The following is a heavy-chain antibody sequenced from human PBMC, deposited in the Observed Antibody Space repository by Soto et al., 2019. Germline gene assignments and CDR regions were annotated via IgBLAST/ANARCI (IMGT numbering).Heavy chain of an antibody. CDR2: IAYDGTIQ. Sequence: QEQLVESGGDVVQPGRYLTLSCAASGFTFSANAMHWVRQAPGKGLEWVAVIAYDGTIQIYRDPVKGRFTISRDDSKSTLYLQMNSLRPEDTAVYYCARDKIKGAPDYLDSWGQGTLVTVSS. J-gene: IGHJ4*02. CDR3: ARDKIKGAPDYLDS. D-gene: IGHD1-26*01. CDR1: GFTFSANA. V-gene: IGHV3-30-3*01.